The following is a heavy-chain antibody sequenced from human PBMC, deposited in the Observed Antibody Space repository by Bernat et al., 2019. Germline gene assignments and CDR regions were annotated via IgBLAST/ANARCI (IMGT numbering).Heavy chain of an antibody. J-gene: IGHJ4*02. V-gene: IGHV4-39*02. CDR3: AREGDIVATIIDY. Sequence: QLQLQVSGPGLVKPSETLSLTCTFSGGSISSSSYYWGWIRQPPGKGLEWIGSSYYSGSTYYNPSLKSRGTISVDTSKSQFSLKLSSVTAADTAGYYCAREGDIVATIIDYWGQGTLVTVSS. D-gene: IGHD5-12*01. CDR2: SYYSGST. CDR1: GGSISSSSYY.